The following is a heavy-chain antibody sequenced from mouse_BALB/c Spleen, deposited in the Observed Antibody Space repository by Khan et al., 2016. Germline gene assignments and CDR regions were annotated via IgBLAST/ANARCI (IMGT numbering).Heavy chain of an antibody. CDR3: ARGAY. CDR2: ILPGSGSD. Sequence: QVQLQQSGAELMKSGASVKISCKTTGYIFTNYWIEWIKERPGHGLEWIGEILPGSGSDNCNEKFRGTATFTAEPSSNTAYMPLRSLTSEDAAVYYGARGAYWGPGTLVTVSA. CDR1: GYIFTNYW. J-gene: IGHJ3*01. V-gene: IGHV1-9*01.